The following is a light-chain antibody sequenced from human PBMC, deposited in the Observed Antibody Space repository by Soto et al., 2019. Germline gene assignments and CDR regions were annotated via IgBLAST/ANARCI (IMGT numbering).Light chain of an antibody. V-gene: IGKV3-11*01. CDR1: QSIGPY. Sequence: EIVLTQSPDTLSLSPGERATLSCRASQSIGPYLAWYQQKPGQSPRLLVYDAVNRAAGAPDRFSGSGSGTDFTLTISSLEPEDSAVYLCQQRSDWPPLTFGGGTKVEI. CDR3: QQRSDWPPLT. J-gene: IGKJ4*01. CDR2: DAV.